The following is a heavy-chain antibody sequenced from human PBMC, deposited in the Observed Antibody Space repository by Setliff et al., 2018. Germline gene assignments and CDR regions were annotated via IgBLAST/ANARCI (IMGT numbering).Heavy chain of an antibody. D-gene: IGHD4-17*01. V-gene: IGHV4-38-2*02. CDR2: ISHSGST. J-gene: IGHJ4*02. Sequence: ASETLSLTCTVSGYSISSGLYWGWIRQPPGKGLEWIGSISHSGSTYYNPSLRSRVTISLDTSKNQFSPKLTSVTAADTAVYYCAGGRRYDYGWDFDYWGQGTLVTVSS. CDR3: AGGRRYDYGWDFDY. CDR1: GYSISSGLY.